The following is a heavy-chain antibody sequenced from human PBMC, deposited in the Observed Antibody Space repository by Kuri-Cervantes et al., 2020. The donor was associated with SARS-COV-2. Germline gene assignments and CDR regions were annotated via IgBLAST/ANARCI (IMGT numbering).Heavy chain of an antibody. CDR2: ISTSGAYT. J-gene: IGHJ6*03. V-gene: IGHV3-23*01. CDR1: GFTFSSYA. D-gene: IGHD6-19*01. Sequence: GESLKISCAASGFTFSSYAMHWVRQAPGKGLEWVSAISTSGAYTYYADSVKGRFTISRDNSKNTLYLQMKRLRAEGTAVYYCAKDQLEQWLVYYYYMDVWGKGTTVTVSS. CDR3: AKDQLEQWLVYYYYMDV.